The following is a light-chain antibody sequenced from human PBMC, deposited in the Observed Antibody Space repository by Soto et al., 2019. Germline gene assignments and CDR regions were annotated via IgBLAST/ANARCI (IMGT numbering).Light chain of an antibody. J-gene: IGKJ1*01. CDR2: AAS. V-gene: IGKV1-17*01. CDR1: QDISDV. CDR3: LQHNTFPRT. Sequence: DIQMTQSHTALSASVGDRVTITFQASQDISDVLHWYQQRPGKAPKRLIYAASTLQPGVPSRFSGSGSGTDFTLTISSLQPEDFATYYCLQHNTFPRTFGQGTKVDIK.